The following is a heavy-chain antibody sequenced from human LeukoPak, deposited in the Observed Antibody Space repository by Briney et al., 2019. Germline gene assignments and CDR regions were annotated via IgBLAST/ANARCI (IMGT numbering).Heavy chain of an antibody. CDR1: GCTFDDYA. CDR2: ISWNSGSI. CDR3: AKDAAGTTRGYYFDY. Sequence: GGSLRLSCAASGCTFDDYAMHWVRQAPGKGLEWVSGISWNSGSIGYADSVKGRFTISRDNAKNSLYLQMNSLRAEDMALYYCAKDAAGTTRGYYFDYWGQGTLVTVSS. J-gene: IGHJ4*02. D-gene: IGHD6-13*01. V-gene: IGHV3-9*03.